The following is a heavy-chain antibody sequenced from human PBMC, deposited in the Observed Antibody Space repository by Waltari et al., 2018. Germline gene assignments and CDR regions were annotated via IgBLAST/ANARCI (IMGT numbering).Heavy chain of an antibody. V-gene: IGHV4-38-2*01. CDR1: GYSISSGYY. CDR2: IYHSGST. Sequence: QVQLQESGPGLVKPSETLSLTCAVSGYSISSGYYWGWIRQPPGKGLEWIGSIYHSGSTYYNPSLKSRVTISVDTSKNQFSLKLSSVTAADTAVYYCARSGVSSIAANWFDPWGQGTLVTVSS. CDR3: ARSGVSSIAANWFDP. J-gene: IGHJ5*02. D-gene: IGHD6-6*01.